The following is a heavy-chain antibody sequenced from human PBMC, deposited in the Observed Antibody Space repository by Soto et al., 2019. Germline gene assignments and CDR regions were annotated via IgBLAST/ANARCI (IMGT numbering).Heavy chain of an antibody. D-gene: IGHD3-9*01. CDR2: IWYDGSNK. CDR1: GFTFSSYG. Sequence: PGGSLRLSCAASGFTFSSYGMHWVRQAPGKGLEWVAVIWYDGSNKYYADSVKGRFTISRDNSKNTLYLQMNSLRAEDTAVYYCARDRTGDILTGLDYWGQGTLVTVSS. CDR3: ARDRTGDILTGLDY. J-gene: IGHJ4*02. V-gene: IGHV3-33*01.